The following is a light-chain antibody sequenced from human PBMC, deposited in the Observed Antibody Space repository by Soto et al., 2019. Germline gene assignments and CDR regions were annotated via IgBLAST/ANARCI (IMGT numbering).Light chain of an antibody. V-gene: IGKV3-11*01. CDR1: QSVTDF. CDR3: QQRSKWPLT. CDR2: DAS. J-gene: IGKJ4*01. Sequence: EIVLSQSRVTLSLFPGESATLSCLASQSVTDFLAWYQQKPGQAPGLLIYDASNRATGIPARFSGSGSGTDFTLTISSLEPEDFAVYYCQQRSKWPLTFGGGTKVDI.